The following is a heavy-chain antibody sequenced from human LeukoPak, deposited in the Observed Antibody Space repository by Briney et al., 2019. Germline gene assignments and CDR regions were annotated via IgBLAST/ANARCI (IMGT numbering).Heavy chain of an antibody. Sequence: HPGGSLRLSCAASGFTFTSYAINWVRQAPGKGLEWVSAISGSGVSTFYADSVKGRFTISRDNSKNTLYLQMNSLRAEDTAVYYCAKDGPLVGPYYFDYWGQGTLVTVSS. J-gene: IGHJ4*02. CDR2: ISGSGVST. CDR3: AKDGPLVGPYYFDY. CDR1: GFTFTSYA. D-gene: IGHD1-26*01. V-gene: IGHV3-23*01.